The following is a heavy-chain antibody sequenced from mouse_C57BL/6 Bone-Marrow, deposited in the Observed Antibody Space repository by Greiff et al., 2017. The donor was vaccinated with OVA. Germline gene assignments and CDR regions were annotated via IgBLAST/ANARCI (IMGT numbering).Heavy chain of an antibody. CDR1: GYTFTSYW. V-gene: IGHV1-52*01. CDR2: IDPSDSET. CDR3: ARTYYYGSSYGY. J-gene: IGHJ2*01. D-gene: IGHD1-1*01. Sequence: QVQLQQSGAELVRPGSSVKLSCKASGYTFTSYWMHWVKQRPIQGLEWIGNIDPSDSETHYNQKFKDKATLTVDKSSSTAYMQLSSLTSEDSAVYYCARTYYYGSSYGYWGQGTTLTVSS.